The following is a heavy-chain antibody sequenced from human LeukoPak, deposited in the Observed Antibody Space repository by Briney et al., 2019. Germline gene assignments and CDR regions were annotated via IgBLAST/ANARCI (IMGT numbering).Heavy chain of an antibody. D-gene: IGHD6-19*01. Sequence: ASVKVSCKASGYTFTGQFIQWLRQAPGQGLEWMGWIDPPSGAPHYAPKFQDRVTMTRDTSIATAYLEVHRLKSDDTAVYYCARSGFSTGFYLDFWGQGTLISVSS. V-gene: IGHV1-2*02. CDR3: ARSGFSTGFYLDF. CDR2: IDPPSGAP. CDR1: GYTFTGQF. J-gene: IGHJ4*02.